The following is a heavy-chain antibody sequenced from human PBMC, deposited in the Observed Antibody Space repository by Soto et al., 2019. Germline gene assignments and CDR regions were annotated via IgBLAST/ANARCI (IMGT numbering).Heavy chain of an antibody. CDR2: ISDDGRST. V-gene: IGHV3-64D*06. D-gene: IGHD4-17*01. CDR1: GFTFSMYS. J-gene: IGHJ4*02. CDR3: VKLAEYGVDEG. Sequence: VGSLRLSCSASGFTFSMYSMHWIRQAPGKGLEYVSAISDDGRSTYYADSVKGRYTISRDNSNNAVFLQMSSLRPDDTAVYYCVKLAEYGVDEGWGLGTLVTVS.